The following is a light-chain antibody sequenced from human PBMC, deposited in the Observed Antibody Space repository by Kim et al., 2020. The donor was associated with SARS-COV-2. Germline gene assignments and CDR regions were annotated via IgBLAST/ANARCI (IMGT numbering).Light chain of an antibody. CDR3: AAWDDSLPGFVV. Sequence: QSVLTQPPSTSGTPGQRVSISCSGSSSNIGNNYVYWYQQVPGTAPKLVIYNNNQRPSGVPDRFSGSKSGTAASLAITGLRSEDEADYYCAAWDDSLPGFVVFGGGTQLTVL. V-gene: IGLV1-47*01. J-gene: IGLJ2*01. CDR2: NNN. CDR1: SSNIGNNY.